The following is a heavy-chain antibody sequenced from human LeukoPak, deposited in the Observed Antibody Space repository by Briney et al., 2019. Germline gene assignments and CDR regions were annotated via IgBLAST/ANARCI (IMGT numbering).Heavy chain of an antibody. CDR3: ASPSYCTSTSCLRWYY. CDR2: IHYSGST. CDR1: GGSISSSYY. D-gene: IGHD2-2*01. J-gene: IGHJ4*02. V-gene: IGHV4-39*01. Sequence: PSETLSFTCTVSGGSISSSYYWGWIRQPPGKGLEWIGSIHYSGSTYYNPSLKSRVTISVDTSKNQFSLKLNSVTAADTAVYYCASPSYCTSTSCLRWYYWGQGTLVTVSS.